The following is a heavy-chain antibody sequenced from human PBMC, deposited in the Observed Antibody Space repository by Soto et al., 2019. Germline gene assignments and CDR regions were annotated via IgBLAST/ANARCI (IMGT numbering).Heavy chain of an antibody. J-gene: IGHJ6*02. V-gene: IGHV5-51*01. CDR2: IYPEDSET. Sequence: PGESLKISCKGSGYSFTNYWIGWVRQMPGKDLEWIGIIYPEDSETRYSPSFQGLVTISVDKSISTAYLQWSSLKASDTAMYYCAGGIGYYYYYGMDVWGQGTTVTVSS. CDR1: GYSFTNYW. CDR3: AGGIGYYYYYGMDV.